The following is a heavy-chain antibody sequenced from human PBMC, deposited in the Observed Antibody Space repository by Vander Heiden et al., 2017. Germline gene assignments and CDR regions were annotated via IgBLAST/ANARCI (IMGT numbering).Heavy chain of an antibody. J-gene: IGHJ4*02. V-gene: IGHV3-7*01. CDR2: IKQDGSEK. CDR1: RFPFSSYG. D-gene: IGHD3-9*01. CDR3: AREDYDILTGYGAEDY. Sequence: EVQLVESGGGLVQPGGSLRLSCAASRFPFSSYGISWVRQEAGKGLEWVANIKQDGSEKYYVDSVKGRFTISRDNAKNSLYLQMNSLRAEDTAVYYCAREDYDILTGYGAEDYWGQGTLVTVSS.